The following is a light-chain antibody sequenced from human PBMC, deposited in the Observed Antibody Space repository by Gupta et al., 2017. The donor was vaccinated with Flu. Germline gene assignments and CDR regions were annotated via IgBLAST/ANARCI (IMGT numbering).Light chain of an antibody. CDR2: DAS. Sequence: TLSLSPGERATLCCRASQSVSTFLGWYQQKPGQPPRLLIYDASHRATGTPARFSGSGSGTDFTLTISSLEPEDFAVYYCQQRSNWPPEFTFGQGTKLEIK. CDR1: QSVSTF. J-gene: IGKJ2*01. V-gene: IGKV3-11*01. CDR3: QQRSNWPPEFT.